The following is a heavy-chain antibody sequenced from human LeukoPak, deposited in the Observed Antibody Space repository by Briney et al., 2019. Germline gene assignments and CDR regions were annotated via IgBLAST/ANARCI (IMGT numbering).Heavy chain of an antibody. Sequence: GGSLRLSCAASGFTFSSYGMHWVRQAPGKGLEWVAVISYDGSNKYYADSVKGRFTVSRDNSKNTLYLQMNSLRVEDTAVYYCATVSSGSYSHLDYWGQGSLVTVSS. D-gene: IGHD1-26*01. J-gene: IGHJ4*02. CDR3: ATVSSGSYSHLDY. CDR1: GFTFSSYG. V-gene: IGHV3-30*03. CDR2: ISYDGSNK.